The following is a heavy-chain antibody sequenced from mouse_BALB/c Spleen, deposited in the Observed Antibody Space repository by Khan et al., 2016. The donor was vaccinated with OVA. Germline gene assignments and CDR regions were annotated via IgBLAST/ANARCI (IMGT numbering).Heavy chain of an antibody. J-gene: IGHJ3*01. V-gene: IGHV5-6*01. D-gene: IGHD4-1*01. CDR3: ATHLTGSFAY. Sequence: EVELVESGGDLVKSGGSLKLSCAASGFTFSPYSMSWVRQTPDKRLEWVATISSDGDYTYYPDSVKGRFNISRDNAKNTLYQQMSTLKSDDTAMYYCATHLTGSFAYWGQGTLVTVSA. CDR2: ISSDGDYT. CDR1: GFTFSPYS.